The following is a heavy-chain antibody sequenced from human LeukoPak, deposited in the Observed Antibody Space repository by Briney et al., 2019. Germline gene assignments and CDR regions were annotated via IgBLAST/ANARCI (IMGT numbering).Heavy chain of an antibody. Sequence: PGGSLRLSCAASGFTFSNAWMSWVRQAPGRGLEWGGRIKSKTDGGTTDYTAPVKGRFTISRDDSKNTLYLQMNSLKTEDTAVYYCTTTYCSSTSCYAGYWGQGTLVTVSS. CDR2: IKSKTDGGTT. V-gene: IGHV3-15*01. J-gene: IGHJ4*02. CDR1: GFTFSNAW. D-gene: IGHD2-2*01. CDR3: TTTYCSSTSCYAGY.